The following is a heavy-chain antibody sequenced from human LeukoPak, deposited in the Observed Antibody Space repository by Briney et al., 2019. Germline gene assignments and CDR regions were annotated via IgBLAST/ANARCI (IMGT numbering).Heavy chain of an antibody. J-gene: IGHJ5*02. V-gene: IGHV1-24*01. D-gene: IGHD3-16*01. CDR3: ARNMITFGGVLFRRFDP. CDR2: FDPEDGET. Sequence: GASVKVSCKVSGYTLTELSMHWVRQAPGKGLEWMGGFDPEDGETIYAQKFQGRVTMTEDTSTSTAYMELRSLRSDDTAVYYCARNMITFGGVLFRRFDPWGQGTLVTVSS. CDR1: GYTLTELS.